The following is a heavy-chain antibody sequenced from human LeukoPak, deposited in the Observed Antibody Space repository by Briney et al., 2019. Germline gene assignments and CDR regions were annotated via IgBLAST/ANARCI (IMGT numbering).Heavy chain of an antibody. CDR1: GFTFSSYG. CDR3: AKSSEGPYH. Sequence: PGRSLRLSCAASGFTFSSYGMHWVRQAPGKGLEWVAVISYDGSNKYYADSVKGRFTISRDNSKNTLYLQMNSLRAEDTAVYYCAKSSEGPYHWGQGTLVTVSS. V-gene: IGHV3-30*18. CDR2: ISYDGSNK. J-gene: IGHJ4*02. D-gene: IGHD1-7*01.